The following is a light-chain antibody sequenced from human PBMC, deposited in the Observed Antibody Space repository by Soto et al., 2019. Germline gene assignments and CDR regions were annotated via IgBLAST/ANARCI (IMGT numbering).Light chain of an antibody. CDR1: SSDVGSYNL. Sequence: QSVLTQPASVSGSPGQSITISCTGTSSDVGSYNLVSWYQQHPGKAPKLMIYEVSKRPSGVSNRFSGSKSGNTASLTISGLQAGDEADYYCGSWEGSSTSVVFGGGTKLTVL. J-gene: IGLJ2*01. V-gene: IGLV2-23*02. CDR3: GSWEGSSTSVV. CDR2: EVS.